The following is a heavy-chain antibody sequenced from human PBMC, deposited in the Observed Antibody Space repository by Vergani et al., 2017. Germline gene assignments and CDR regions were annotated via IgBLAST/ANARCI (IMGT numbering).Heavy chain of an antibody. CDR3: ARDPRYGSSTSCSGGNY. CDR2: IIPIFGTA. CDR1: GGTFSSYA. Sequence: QVQLVQSGAEVKKPGSSVKVSCKASGGTFSSYAISWVRQAPGQGLEWMGGIIPIFGTANYAQKFQGRVTITADESTSTAYMELSSLRSEDTAVYYCARDPRYGSSTSCSGGNYWGQGTLVTVSS. J-gene: IGHJ4*02. V-gene: IGHV1-69*12. D-gene: IGHD2-2*01.